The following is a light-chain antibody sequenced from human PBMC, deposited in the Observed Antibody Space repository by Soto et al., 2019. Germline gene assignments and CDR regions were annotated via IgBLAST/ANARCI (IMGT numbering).Light chain of an antibody. Sequence: QSVLTQPASVSGSPGQSITISCTGTSSDVGCYNYVSWYQQHPGKAPKLMIYDVSNRPSGVSNRFSGSKSGNTASLTISGLQAEDEADYYCSSYTSSSSYVFGTGTKLPVL. CDR2: DVS. CDR3: SSYTSSSSYV. V-gene: IGLV2-14*01. J-gene: IGLJ1*01. CDR1: SSDVGCYNY.